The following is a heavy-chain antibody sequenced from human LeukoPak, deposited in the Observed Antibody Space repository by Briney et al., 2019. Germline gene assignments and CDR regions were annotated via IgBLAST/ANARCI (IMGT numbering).Heavy chain of an antibody. Sequence: PSETLSLTCTVSGGSVSSNIYYGGWIRQHPGKGLEWSGNIYYSGITYYNPSLKSRVTISVDTSKNQFSLKLSSVTAADTAVYYCAREVGRGYTYGSNYWGQGTLVTVSS. CDR3: AREVGRGYTYGSNY. CDR2: IYYSGIT. CDR1: GGSVSSNIYY. V-gene: IGHV4-39*02. D-gene: IGHD5-18*01. J-gene: IGHJ4*02.